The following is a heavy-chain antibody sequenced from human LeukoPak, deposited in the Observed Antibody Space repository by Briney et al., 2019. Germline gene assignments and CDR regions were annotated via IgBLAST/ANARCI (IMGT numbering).Heavy chain of an antibody. CDR3: ARVSSSSWVFDY. CDR1: GGSISSYY. Sequence: SETLSLTCTVSGGSISSYYWNWIRQPPGKGLEWIGHIYYSGSTNYNPSLKSRVTVSVDTSKNQCSLKLSSVTAADTAVYYCARVSSSSWVFDYWGQGTLVTVSS. J-gene: IGHJ4*02. V-gene: IGHV4-59*01. D-gene: IGHD6-6*01. CDR2: IYYSGST.